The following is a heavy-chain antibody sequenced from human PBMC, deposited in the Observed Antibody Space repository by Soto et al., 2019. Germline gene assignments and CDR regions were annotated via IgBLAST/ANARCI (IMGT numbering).Heavy chain of an antibody. D-gene: IGHD1-1*01. CDR2: IRTSGTI. CDR1: GFTFSTYG. J-gene: IGHJ4*02. V-gene: IGHV3-23*01. CDR3: AKDRGDDNWPYFDF. Sequence: GGSLRLSCRASGFTFSTYGMGWVRQAPGKGLEWVSFIRTSGTIYYADPVKGRFTISWDISKNTLSLQMTSLRAEDRAIYYCAKDRGDDNWPYFDFWGQGTLVTVSS.